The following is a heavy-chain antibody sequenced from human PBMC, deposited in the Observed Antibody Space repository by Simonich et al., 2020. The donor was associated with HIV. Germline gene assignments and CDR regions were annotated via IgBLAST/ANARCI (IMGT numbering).Heavy chain of an antibody. D-gene: IGHD3-3*01. Sequence: QVQLVQSGAEVNKPGASVKVSCKASGYTFTGYYLHWVRKAPGQGLEWRRWSNPKNGGKKYVQKVKGRVTMTRETAIGTAFRERSRLRSDDTAVYYCARDPNSSGYYTGGGFDPWGQGTLVTVFS. CDR3: ARDPNSSGYYTGGGFDP. V-gene: IGHV1-2*02. CDR2: SNPKNGGK. CDR1: GYTFTGYY. J-gene: IGHJ5*02.